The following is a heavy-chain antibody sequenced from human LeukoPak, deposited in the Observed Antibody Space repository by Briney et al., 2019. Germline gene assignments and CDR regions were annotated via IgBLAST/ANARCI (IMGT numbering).Heavy chain of an antibody. CDR2: ISYDGSNK. V-gene: IGHV3-30-3*01. CDR1: GFTFSSYA. Sequence: GGSLRLSCAASGFTFSSYAMHWVRQAPGKGLEWVAVISYDGSNKYYADPVKGRFTISRDNSKNTLYLQMNSLRAEDTAVYYCARTPTIFGVASNWFDPWGQGTLVTVSS. D-gene: IGHD3-3*01. CDR3: ARTPTIFGVASNWFDP. J-gene: IGHJ5*02.